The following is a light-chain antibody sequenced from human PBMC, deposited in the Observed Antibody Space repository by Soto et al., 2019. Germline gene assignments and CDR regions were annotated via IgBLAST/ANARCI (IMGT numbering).Light chain of an antibody. CDR1: SSDVGSHNF. Sequence: QSALTQPASVSGSPGQSITISCTGTSSDVGSHNFVSWHQQHPGKPPKFMIYGVNNRPSGVSNRFSGSKSGNTGSLTISGLQAEDEADYYCRSYTSTNTWVFGGGTKVTVL. CDR3: RSYTSTNTWV. CDR2: GVN. V-gene: IGLV2-14*01. J-gene: IGLJ3*02.